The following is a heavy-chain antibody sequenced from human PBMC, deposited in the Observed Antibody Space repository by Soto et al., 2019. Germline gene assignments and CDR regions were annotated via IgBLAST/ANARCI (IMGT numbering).Heavy chain of an antibody. Sequence: AASVKVSCKASGYTFTGYYMHWVRQAPGQGLEWMGWINPNSGGTNYAQKFQGWVTMTRDTSISTAYMELSRLRSDDTAVYYCAREMRTYCSGGSCVSWFDPWGQGTLVTVSS. J-gene: IGHJ5*02. D-gene: IGHD2-15*01. CDR2: INPNSGGT. CDR1: GYTFTGYY. V-gene: IGHV1-2*04. CDR3: AREMRTYCSGGSCVSWFDP.